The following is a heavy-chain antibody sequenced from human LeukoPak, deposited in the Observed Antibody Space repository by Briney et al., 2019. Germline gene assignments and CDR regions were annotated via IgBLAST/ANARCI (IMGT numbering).Heavy chain of an antibody. V-gene: IGHV3-64*01. J-gene: IGHJ3*02. CDR1: GFTFSSYA. CDR3: ARDGWAAGTAYAFDI. D-gene: IGHD6-13*01. Sequence: GGSLRLSCAASGFTFSSYAMHWVRQAPGKGLEYVSAISSNGGSTYYANSVKGRFTISRDNSKNTLYLQMGSLRAEDMAVYYCARDGWAAGTAYAFDIWGQGTMVTVSS. CDR2: ISSNGGST.